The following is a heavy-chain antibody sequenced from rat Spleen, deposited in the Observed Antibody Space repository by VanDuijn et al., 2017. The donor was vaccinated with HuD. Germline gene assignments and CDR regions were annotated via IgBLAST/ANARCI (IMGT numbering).Heavy chain of an antibody. CDR3: ATDGYYAGIPFNY. Sequence: EVQLVESGGGLVQPGSSLKLSCAASGFTFSKYGMAWVRQAPTKDLEWVASIKFEDFTPYYGDSVMGRFTISRDDGESTLYLQMNSLRSEDTATYYCATDGYYAGIPFNYWGQGTLVTVSS. D-gene: IGHD1-12*02. CDR2: IKFEDFTP. J-gene: IGHJ3*01. V-gene: IGHV5-22*01. CDR1: GFTFSKYG.